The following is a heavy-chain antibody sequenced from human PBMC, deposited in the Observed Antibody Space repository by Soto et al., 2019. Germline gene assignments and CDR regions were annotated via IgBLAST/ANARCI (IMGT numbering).Heavy chain of an antibody. CDR2: ISYDGSNK. J-gene: IGHJ3*02. V-gene: IGHV3-30*18. D-gene: IGHD5-12*01. CDR3: AKGGYDYSGDAFDI. Sequence: QVPLVESGGGVVQPGRSLRLSCAASGFTFSSYGMHWVRQAPGKGLEWVAVISYDGSNKYYADSVKGRFTISRDNSKNTLYLQMNSLRAEDTAVYYCAKGGYDYSGDAFDIWGQGTMVTVSS. CDR1: GFTFSSYG.